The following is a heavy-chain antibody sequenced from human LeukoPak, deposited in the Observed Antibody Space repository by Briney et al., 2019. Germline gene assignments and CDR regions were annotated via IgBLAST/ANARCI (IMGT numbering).Heavy chain of an antibody. CDR2: INHSGST. J-gene: IGHJ4*02. V-gene: IGHV4-34*01. CDR1: GGSFSGYY. Sequence: SETLSLTCAVYGGSFSGYYWSWIRQPPGKGLEWIREINHSGSTNYNPSLKSRVTISVDTSKNQFSLKLSSVTAADTAVYYCARWVLIGYYVDYWGQGTLVTVSS. D-gene: IGHD3-9*01. CDR3: ARWVLIGYYVDY.